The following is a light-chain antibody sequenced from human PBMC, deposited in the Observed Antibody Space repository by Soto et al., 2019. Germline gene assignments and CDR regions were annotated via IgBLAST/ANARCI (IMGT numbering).Light chain of an antibody. J-gene: IGKJ4*01. CDR2: GTS. CDR1: QSISNY. CDR3: QESYTTPFT. Sequence: DIQMTQSPPSLSASVGDRVTITCRASQSISNYLNWYQQKPGKAPQVLIYGTSLLQSGVPSRFAGSGSGTDFTLTISSLQPEDFATYYCQESYTTPFTFGGGTKLDIK. V-gene: IGKV1-39*01.